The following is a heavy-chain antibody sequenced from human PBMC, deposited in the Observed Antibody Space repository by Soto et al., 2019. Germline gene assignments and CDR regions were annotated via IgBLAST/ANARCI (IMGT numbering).Heavy chain of an antibody. D-gene: IGHD3-22*01. CDR2: ICNSSSNI. CDR3: ARAYYYDSSGYYFSY. CDR1: GLTFSSYS. J-gene: IGHJ4*02. V-gene: IGHV3-48*01. Sequence: GGSLRLSCAASGLTFSSYSMNWVRQAPGKGLEWVSYICNSSSNIYYADSVKGRFTISRDNSKNTLYLQMNSLRAEDTAVYYCARAYYYDSSGYYFSYWGQGTLVTVSS.